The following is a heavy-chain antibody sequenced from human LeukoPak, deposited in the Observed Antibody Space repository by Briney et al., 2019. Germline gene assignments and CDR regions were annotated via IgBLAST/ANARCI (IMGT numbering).Heavy chain of an antibody. Sequence: GGSLRLSCAASGFTFSSYWMSCVRRAPGKGLEWVANIKQDGSEKYYVDSVKGRFTISRDNAKNSLYLQMNSLRAEDTAVYYCARDRSRYCSGGSCSRFDYWGQGTLVTVSS. CDR3: ARDRSRYCSGGSCSRFDY. CDR1: GFTFSSYW. D-gene: IGHD2-15*01. CDR2: IKQDGSEK. V-gene: IGHV3-7*04. J-gene: IGHJ4*02.